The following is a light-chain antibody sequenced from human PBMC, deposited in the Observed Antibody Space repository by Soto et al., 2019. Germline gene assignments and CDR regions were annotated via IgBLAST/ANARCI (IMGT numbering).Light chain of an antibody. J-gene: IGKJ5*01. V-gene: IGKV3-11*01. CDR1: PSVTNF. Sequence: ENVLTQSPATLSLSPGERATLYCRASPSVTNFLAWYQQKPGQAPRRLIYGTSSRATGIPDRFSGSGSGTDFTLTISRLEPEDFAVYYCQQRNIWPPVTFGQGTRLEIK. CDR3: QQRNIWPPVT. CDR2: GTS.